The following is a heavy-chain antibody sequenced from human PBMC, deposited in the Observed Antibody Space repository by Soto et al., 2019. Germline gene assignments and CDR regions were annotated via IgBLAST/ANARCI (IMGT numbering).Heavy chain of an antibody. CDR2: INSDGSST. CDR1: GFTFSSYW. V-gene: IGHV3-74*01. D-gene: IGHD3-10*01. Sequence: GGSLRLSCAASGFTFSSYWMHWVRQAPGKGLVWVSRINSDGSSTSYADSVKGRFTISRDNAKNTLYLQMNSLRAEDTAVYYCARKVNSDYYGMDVWRQRTTVTVSS. CDR3: ARKVNSDYYGMDV. J-gene: IGHJ6*02.